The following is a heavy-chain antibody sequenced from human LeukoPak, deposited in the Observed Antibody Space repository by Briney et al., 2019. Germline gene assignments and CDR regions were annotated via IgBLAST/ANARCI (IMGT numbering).Heavy chain of an antibody. V-gene: IGHV3-48*01. CDR1: RFTFNTDT. D-gene: IGHD1-1*01. CDR3: ARGPNWNPVDY. Sequence: GGSLRLSCAASRFTFNTDTMNWVRQAPGKGLEWVSYISSSSSTIYYADSVKGRFTISRDNAKNSLYLQMNSLRAEDTAVYYCARGPNWNPVDYWGQGTLVTVSS. J-gene: IGHJ4*02. CDR2: ISSSSSTI.